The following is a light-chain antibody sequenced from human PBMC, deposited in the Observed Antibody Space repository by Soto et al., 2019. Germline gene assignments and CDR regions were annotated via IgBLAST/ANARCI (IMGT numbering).Light chain of an antibody. V-gene: IGKV3-11*01. Sequence: EIVMTQSPATLSVSPGERATLSCWASQSVRSYLAWYQQKPGQAPRLLIYDASNRATGIPARFSGSGSGTDFTLTINSLEPEDFAVYYCQQYNYWSPITFGQGTRLDIK. CDR3: QQYNYWSPIT. J-gene: IGKJ5*01. CDR1: QSVRSY. CDR2: DAS.